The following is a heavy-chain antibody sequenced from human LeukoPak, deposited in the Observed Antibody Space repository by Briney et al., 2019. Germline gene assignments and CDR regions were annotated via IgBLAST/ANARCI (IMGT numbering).Heavy chain of an antibody. Sequence: SQTLSLTCAVSGGSIGGGVNSWNWIRQPPGKGLEWLGYIFHTGHTYYSPPLKSRLTISVDRSKNQFSLKLSSLTAADTAMYFCARGYSDYPYFFDYWGQGTLVTVSS. CDR1: GGSIGGGVNS. V-gene: IGHV4-30-2*01. CDR3: ARGYSDYPYFFDY. D-gene: IGHD5-12*01. CDR2: IFHTGHT. J-gene: IGHJ4*02.